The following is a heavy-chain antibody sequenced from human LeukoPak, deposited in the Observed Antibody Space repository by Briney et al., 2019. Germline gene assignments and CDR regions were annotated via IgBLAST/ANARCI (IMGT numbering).Heavy chain of an antibody. V-gene: IGHV1-69*04. J-gene: IGHJ4*02. CDR2: ITPILGIA. CDR3: AKSVYGDYAPLLDYFDY. CDR1: GGTFSSYA. D-gene: IGHD4-17*01. Sequence: GASVKVSCKASGGTFSSYAISWVRQAPGQGLEWMGRITPILGIANYAQKFQGRVTITADKSTSTAYMELSSLRSEDTAVYYCAKSVYGDYAPLLDYFDYWGQGTLVTVSS.